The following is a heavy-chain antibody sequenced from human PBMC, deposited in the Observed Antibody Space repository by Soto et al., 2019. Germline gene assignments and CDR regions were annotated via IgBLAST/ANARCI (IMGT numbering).Heavy chain of an antibody. V-gene: IGHV4-39*01. CDR2: IYNSGKT. Sequence: QVQLQESGPGLVKPSETVSLTCTVSGDSISSSSLYWGWIRQPPGKGLEGIGSIYNSGKTYYSPSLESRVTISVDTSKNQFSLKLSSVTAADTAVYYCARHASNSGSYSEYFQYWGQGTLVAVSS. CDR1: GDSISSSSLY. D-gene: IGHD1-26*01. J-gene: IGHJ1*01. CDR3: ARHASNSGSYSEYFQY.